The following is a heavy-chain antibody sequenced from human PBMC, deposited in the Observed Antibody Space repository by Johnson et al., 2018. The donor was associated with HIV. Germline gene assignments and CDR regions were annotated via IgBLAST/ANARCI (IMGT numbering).Heavy chain of an antibody. CDR1: GFTFSSYA. V-gene: IGHV3-23*04. CDR2: ISGNGGNT. CDR3: AREGPSERAGFDI. Sequence: VQLVESGGGLVQPGGSLRLSSAASGFTFSSYAMSWVRQAPGKGLEWVSAISGNGGNTYYADSVKGRFTISRDSSRNTLYLQMNSLRADDTAVYYCAREGPSERAGFDIWGQGTMVTVSS. J-gene: IGHJ3*02.